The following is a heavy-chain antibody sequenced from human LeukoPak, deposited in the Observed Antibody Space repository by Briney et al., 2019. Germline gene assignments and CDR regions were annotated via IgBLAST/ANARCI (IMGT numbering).Heavy chain of an antibody. J-gene: IGHJ5*02. Sequence: GGSLRLSCAASGFTFSDYYMSWIRQAPGKGLEWVSYISSSSSYTNYADSVKGRFTISRDNAKNSLYLQMNSLRADDTAVYYCARGGYDILTGTSFFDPWGQGTLVTVSS. CDR3: ARGGYDILTGTSFFDP. CDR1: GFTFSDYY. CDR2: ISSSSSYT. D-gene: IGHD3-9*01. V-gene: IGHV3-11*05.